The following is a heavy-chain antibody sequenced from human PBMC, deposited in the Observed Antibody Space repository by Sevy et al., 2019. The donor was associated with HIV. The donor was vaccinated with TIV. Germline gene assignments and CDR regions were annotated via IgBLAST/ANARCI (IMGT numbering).Heavy chain of an antibody. D-gene: IGHD3-22*01. CDR3: ARDGPPAYYYDSSSIGGDAFDI. CDR2: ISSSSSTI. CDR1: GFTFSSYS. V-gene: IGHV3-48*02. J-gene: IGHJ3*02. Sequence: GGYLRLSCAASGFTFSSYSMNWVRQAPGKGLEWVSYISSSSSTIYYADSVKGRFTISRDNAKNSLYLQMNSLRDEDTAVYYCARDGPPAYYYDSSSIGGDAFDIWGQGTMVTVSS.